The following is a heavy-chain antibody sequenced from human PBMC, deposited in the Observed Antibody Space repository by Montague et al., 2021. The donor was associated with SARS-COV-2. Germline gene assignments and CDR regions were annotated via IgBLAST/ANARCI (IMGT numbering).Heavy chain of an antibody. J-gene: IGHJ6*02. CDR2: ISYDGSNK. V-gene: IGHV3-30-3*01. CDR3: ARDREITMVRGAPLYGMDV. D-gene: IGHD3-10*01. CDR1: GFPFSSYA. Sequence: SLRLSFSASGFPFSSYAMHWVRQAPGKGLEWVAVISYDGSNKYYADSVKGRFTISRDNSKNTLYLQMNSLRAEDTAVYYCARDREITMVRGAPLYGMDVWGQGTTVTVSS.